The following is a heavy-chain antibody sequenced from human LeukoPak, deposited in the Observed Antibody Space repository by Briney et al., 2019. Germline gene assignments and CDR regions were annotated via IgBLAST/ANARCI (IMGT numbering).Heavy chain of an antibody. D-gene: IGHD3-22*01. J-gene: IGHJ3*02. CDR2: IYHSGST. Sequence: NTSETLSLTCAVSGGSISSSNWWSWVRQPPGKGLEWIGEIYHSGSTNYNPSLKSRVTISVDKSKNQFSLKLSSVTAADTAVYYCAKSNGYGLIDIWGQGTMVTVSS. V-gene: IGHV4-4*02. CDR3: AKSNGYGLIDI. CDR1: GGSISSSNW.